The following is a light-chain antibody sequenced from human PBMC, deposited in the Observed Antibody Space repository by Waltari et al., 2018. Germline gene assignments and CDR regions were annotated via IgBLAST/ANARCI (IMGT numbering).Light chain of an antibody. CDR1: TSDVGIYDL. J-gene: IGLJ1*01. V-gene: IGLV2-23*02. Sequence: QSVLTQPASVSGTPGQSITISCTGTTSDVGIYDLVTWYHQHPGEAPNLLICQVFKRPPDISSRFSGSKSGSTASLTISGLQPEDEADYYCCSYAGRGTYVFGSVTKVTVL. CDR3: CSYAGRGTYV. CDR2: QVF.